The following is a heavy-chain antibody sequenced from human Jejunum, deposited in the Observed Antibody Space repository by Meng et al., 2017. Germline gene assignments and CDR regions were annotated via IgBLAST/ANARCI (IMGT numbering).Heavy chain of an antibody. J-gene: IGHJ4*02. CDR1: GASISTTNL. D-gene: IGHD4-17*01. Sequence: SETLSLTCAVSGASISTTNLWNWVRQPPGKGLEWIGEIHHSGTTYYNPSLKSRVTISLDKSKNQFSLELRSVTAADTAVYYCARHDYGDPMAAFDYWGQGTLVTVSS. V-gene: IGHV4-4*02. CDR3: ARHDYGDPMAAFDY. CDR2: IHHSGTT.